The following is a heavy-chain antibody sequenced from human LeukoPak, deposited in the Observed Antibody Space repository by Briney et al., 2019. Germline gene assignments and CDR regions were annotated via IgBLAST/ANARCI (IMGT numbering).Heavy chain of an antibody. Sequence: PSETLSLTCSVSGGSVSSSTYYWGWIRQPPGKGLEWIGSMYHGGSTYYNPSLKSRVTISVDTSKNQFSLKLSSLTAADSAVYYCARELRHANSDSGAFWGQGTVVTVSS. CDR3: ARELRHANSDSGAF. J-gene: IGHJ3*01. CDR1: GGSVSSSTYY. D-gene: IGHD1-26*01. CDR2: MYHGGST. V-gene: IGHV4-39*02.